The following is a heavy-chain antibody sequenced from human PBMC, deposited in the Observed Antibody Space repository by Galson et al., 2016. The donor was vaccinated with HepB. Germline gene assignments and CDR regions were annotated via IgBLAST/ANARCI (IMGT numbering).Heavy chain of an antibody. CDR2: ISPNGANT. D-gene: IGHD2-2*01. J-gene: IGHJ6*02. CDR3: ARVKVSEYQIPLYFYGMDV. Sequence: SLRLSCAASGFTFSGYTMHWVRQAPGKGLEHVSLISPNGANTKYANFVKGRFTVSRDNSKNTLYLQMGSLRLDDLAVYYCARVKVSEYQIPLYFYGMDVWGQGTTVTVSS. CDR1: GFTFSGYT. V-gene: IGHV3-64*01.